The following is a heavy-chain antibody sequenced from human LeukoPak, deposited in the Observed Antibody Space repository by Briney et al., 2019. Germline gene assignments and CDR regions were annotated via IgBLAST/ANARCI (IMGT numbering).Heavy chain of an antibody. J-gene: IGHJ3*02. Sequence: ASVKVSCKVSGYTLTELSMHWVRQAPGKGLEWMGGFDPEDGETIYAQKFQGRVTMTEDTSTDTAYMELSSLRSEDTAVYYCATDAFIAAAGDDAFDIWGQGTMVTVSS. V-gene: IGHV1-24*01. CDR3: ATDAFIAAAGDDAFDI. CDR1: GYTLTELS. CDR2: FDPEDGET. D-gene: IGHD6-13*01.